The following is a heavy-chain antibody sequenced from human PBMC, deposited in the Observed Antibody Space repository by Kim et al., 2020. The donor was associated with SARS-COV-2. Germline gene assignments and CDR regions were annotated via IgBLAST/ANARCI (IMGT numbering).Heavy chain of an antibody. D-gene: IGHD3-9*01. V-gene: IGHV4-39*07. CDR3: ARDFDQDGWFDP. Sequence: SETLSLTCTVSGGSISSSSYYWGWIRQPPGKGLEWIGSIYYSGSTYYNPSLKSRVTISVDTSKNQFSLKLSSVTAADTAVYYCARDFDQDGWFDPWGQGTLVTVSS. J-gene: IGHJ5*02. CDR2: IYYSGST. CDR1: GGSISSSSYY.